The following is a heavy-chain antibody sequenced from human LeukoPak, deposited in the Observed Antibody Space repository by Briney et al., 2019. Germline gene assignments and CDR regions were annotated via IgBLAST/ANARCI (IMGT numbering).Heavy chain of an antibody. CDR1: GGSISSSSYY. D-gene: IGHD6-13*01. Sequence: PSETLSLTCTVSGGSISSSSYYWGWIRQPPGKGLEWIGSIYYSGSTYYNPSLKSRVTISVDTSKNQFSLKLSSVTAADTAVYYCARDPGSSSWYDYNWFDPWGQGTLVTVSS. CDR2: IYYSGST. J-gene: IGHJ5*02. V-gene: IGHV4-39*07. CDR3: ARDPGSSSWYDYNWFDP.